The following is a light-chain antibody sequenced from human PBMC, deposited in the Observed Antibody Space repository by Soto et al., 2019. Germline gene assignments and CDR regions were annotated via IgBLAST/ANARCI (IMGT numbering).Light chain of an antibody. CDR3: QQYNSSPT. CDR2: DAS. J-gene: IGKJ1*01. V-gene: IGKV1-5*01. Sequence: DIQMTQSPSTLSAPVGDRVTNTCRASQSISSWLAWYQQKPGKAPKLLIYDASSWESGVPSRFSGSGSGTEFTLTISSLQPDDFATYYCQQYNSSPTFGQGTKVDIK. CDR1: QSISSW.